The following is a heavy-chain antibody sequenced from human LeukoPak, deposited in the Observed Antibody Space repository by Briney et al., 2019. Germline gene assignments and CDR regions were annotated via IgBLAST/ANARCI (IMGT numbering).Heavy chain of an antibody. V-gene: IGHV1-46*01. Sequence: ASVKVSCKASGYTFTSYYMHWVRQAPGQGLEWMGIINPSGGSTSYAQKFQGRVTMTRDTSTSTVYMELSSLRSEDTAVYYCAGGGCSSTSCAAIADYWGQGTLVTVSS. J-gene: IGHJ4*02. CDR1: GYTFTSYY. D-gene: IGHD2-2*01. CDR2: INPSGGST. CDR3: AGGGCSSTSCAAIADY.